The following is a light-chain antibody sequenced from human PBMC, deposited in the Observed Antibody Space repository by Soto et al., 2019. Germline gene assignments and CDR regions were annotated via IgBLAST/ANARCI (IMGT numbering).Light chain of an antibody. CDR1: SSDVGGYNY. CDR2: EVS. V-gene: IGLV2-8*01. CDR3: SSFVGSPVV. Sequence: QSAPTQPPSASGSPGQSVTIPCTGTSSDVGGYNYVSWYQQHPGKVPKLLIYEVSKRPSGVPDRFSGSKSGNTASLTVSGLQAEDEADYYCSSFVGSPVVFGGGTKLTVL. J-gene: IGLJ2*01.